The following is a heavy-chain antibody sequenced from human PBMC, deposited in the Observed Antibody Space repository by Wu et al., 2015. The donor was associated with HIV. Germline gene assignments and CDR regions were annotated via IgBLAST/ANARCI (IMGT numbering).Heavy chain of an antibody. CDR2: INPSGGST. J-gene: IGHJ3*02. D-gene: IGHD3-22*01. CDR3: ATNYYYDSSGYSFDGAFDI. V-gene: IGHV1-46*01. Sequence: QVQLVQSGAEVKKPGASVKVSCKASGYTFTSYYMHWVRQAPGQGLEWMGIINPSGGSTSYAQKFQGRVTMTRDTSTSTVYMELSSLRSEDTAVYYCATNYYYDSSGYSFDGAFDIWGQGTMVTVSS. CDR1: GYTFTSYY.